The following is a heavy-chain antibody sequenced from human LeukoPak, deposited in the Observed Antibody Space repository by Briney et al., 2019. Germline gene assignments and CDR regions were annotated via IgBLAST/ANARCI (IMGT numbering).Heavy chain of an antibody. CDR1: GYTFTSYY. V-gene: IGHV1-46*01. Sequence: ASVKVPCKASGYTFTSYYMHWVRQAPGQGLEWMGIINPSGGSTSYAQKFQGRVTMTRDTSTSTVYMELSSLRSEDTAVYYCARDVGGSYGNGWFDPWGQGTLVTVSS. CDR3: ARDVGGSYGNGWFDP. J-gene: IGHJ5*02. D-gene: IGHD1-26*01. CDR2: INPSGGST.